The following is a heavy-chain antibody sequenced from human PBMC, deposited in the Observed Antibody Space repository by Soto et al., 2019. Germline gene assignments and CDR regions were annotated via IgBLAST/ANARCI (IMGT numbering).Heavy chain of an antibody. Sequence: EVQLVESGGCSAQPGGSLRLSCAASGFTFSNYWIHWVRQAPGKGPMWVSRINGVGTYTNYADSVRGRFSISRDNSENTVYLQMNSLRAEDTAMYYCVRDFRSSDFWGQGTPVTVSS. CDR1: GFTFSNYW. CDR3: VRDFRSSDF. V-gene: IGHV3-74*01. D-gene: IGHD3-3*01. J-gene: IGHJ4*02. CDR2: INGVGTYT.